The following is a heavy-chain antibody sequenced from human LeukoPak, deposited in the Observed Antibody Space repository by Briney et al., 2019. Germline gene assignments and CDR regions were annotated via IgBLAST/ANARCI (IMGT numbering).Heavy chain of an antibody. CDR1: GFTFSSYA. J-gene: IGHJ3*02. CDR3: ARERLNSSGWYIHPDAFDI. CDR2: ISYDGSNK. V-gene: IGHV3-30*04. D-gene: IGHD6-19*01. Sequence: SGGSLRLSGAASGFTFSSYAMHWVRQAPGKGLEWVAVISYDGSNKYYADSVKGRFTISRDNSKNTLYLQMNSLRAEDTAVYYCARERLNSSGWYIHPDAFDIWGQGTMVTVSS.